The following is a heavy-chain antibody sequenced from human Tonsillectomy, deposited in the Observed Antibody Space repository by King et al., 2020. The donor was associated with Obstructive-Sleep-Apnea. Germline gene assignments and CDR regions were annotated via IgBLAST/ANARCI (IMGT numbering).Heavy chain of an antibody. D-gene: IGHD2-15*01. J-gene: IGHJ4*02. V-gene: IGHV1-8*01. CDR2: MNPISGDT. CDR1: GYTFTTYH. CDR3: AREPCSGGSCYSGLDY. Sequence: VQLVEFGAEVKKPGASVRVSCKASGYTFTTYHIHWVRQATGQGLEWMGWMNPISGDTGFAQKFQGRVTLTRDTSISTAYMDLSTLRSEDTAIYYCAREPCSGGSCYSGLDYWGQGTLITVSS.